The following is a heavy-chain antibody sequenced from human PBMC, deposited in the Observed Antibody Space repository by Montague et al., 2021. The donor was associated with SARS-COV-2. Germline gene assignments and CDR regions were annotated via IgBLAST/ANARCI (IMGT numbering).Heavy chain of an antibody. CDR2: VFYNKGT. J-gene: IGHJ4*02. CDR1: GVSVTDYY. V-gene: IGHV4-59*08. D-gene: IGHD3-9*01. Sequence: SETLSLTCTVSGVSVTDYYWSWIRQPPGKGLEWVGNVFYNKGTNFNPSLQSRVAISVDTSKNQFSLRLTSVTAADTAFYYCERHPHYDGLNGPPDFWDQGTLVTVSS. CDR3: ERHPHYDGLNGPPDF.